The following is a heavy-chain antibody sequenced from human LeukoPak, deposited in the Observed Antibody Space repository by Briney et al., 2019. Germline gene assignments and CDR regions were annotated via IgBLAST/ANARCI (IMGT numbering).Heavy chain of an antibody. CDR1: GFTFDDCG. Sequence: PTGGSLRLSCAASGFTFDDCGMSWVRQAPGKGLEWVAGINWNGGSTGYADSVKGRFTISRDNAKNSLYLQMNSLRAEDTALYYCARDPAKNYGDYGYWYFDLWGRGTLVTVSS. CDR2: INWNGGST. J-gene: IGHJ2*01. V-gene: IGHV3-20*04. CDR3: ARDPAKNYGDYGYWYFDL. D-gene: IGHD4-17*01.